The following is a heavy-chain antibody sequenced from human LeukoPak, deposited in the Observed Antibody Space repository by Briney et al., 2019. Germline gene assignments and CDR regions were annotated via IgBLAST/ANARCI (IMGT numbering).Heavy chain of an antibody. CDR1: GGSFSGYY. CDR2: IYHSGST. D-gene: IGHD7-27*01. V-gene: IGHV4-34*01. Sequence: SETLSLTCAVYGGSFSGYYWSWIRQPPGKGLEWIGYIYHSGSTYYNPSLKSRVTISVDRSKNQFSLKLSSVTAADTAVYYCARGTGDPMYYFDYWGQGTLVTVSS. CDR3: ARGTGDPMYYFDY. J-gene: IGHJ4*02.